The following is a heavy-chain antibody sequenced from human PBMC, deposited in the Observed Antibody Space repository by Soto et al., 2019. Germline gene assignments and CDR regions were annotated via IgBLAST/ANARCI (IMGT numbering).Heavy chain of an antibody. D-gene: IGHD6-6*01. Sequence: XATLYLTCTVSGGSFSSSSYYWGWIRQPPGKGLEWIGSIYYSGSTYYNPSLKSRVTISVDTSKNQFSLKLSSVTAADTAVYYCARNERSSSSLYYYYYGMDVWGQGTTVTVSS. CDR3: ARNERSSSSLYYYYYGMDV. CDR1: GGSFSSSSYY. J-gene: IGHJ6*02. CDR2: IYYSGST. V-gene: IGHV4-39*01.